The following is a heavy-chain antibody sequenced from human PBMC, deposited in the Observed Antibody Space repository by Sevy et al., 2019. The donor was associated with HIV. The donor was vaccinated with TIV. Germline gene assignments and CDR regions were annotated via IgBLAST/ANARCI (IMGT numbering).Heavy chain of an antibody. CDR3: ARAGQYDFWSGYCTGIYGMDV. Sequence: GGSLRLSCAASGFTFSSYWMHWVRQAPGKGLVWVSRINSDGSSTSYADSVKGRFTISRDNAKNTLYLQMNSLRAEDTAVYYCARAGQYDFWSGYCTGIYGMDVWGQGTTVTVSS. V-gene: IGHV3-74*01. CDR2: INSDGSST. J-gene: IGHJ6*02. D-gene: IGHD3-3*01. CDR1: GFTFSSYW.